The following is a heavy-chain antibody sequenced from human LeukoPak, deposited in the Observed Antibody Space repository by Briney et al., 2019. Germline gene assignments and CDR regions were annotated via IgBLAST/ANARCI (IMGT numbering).Heavy chain of an antibody. D-gene: IGHD3-9*01. J-gene: IGHJ4*02. CDR3: ARDGRIENGVLRYFDWKYYFDY. CDR1: GYTFTSYG. Sequence: ASVKVSCKASGYTFTSYGISWVRQAPGQGLEWMGWISAYNGNTNYAQKLQGRATMTTDTSTSTAYMELRSLRSDDTAVYYCARDGRIENGVLRYFDWKYYFDYWGQGTLVTVSS. V-gene: IGHV1-18*01. CDR2: ISAYNGNT.